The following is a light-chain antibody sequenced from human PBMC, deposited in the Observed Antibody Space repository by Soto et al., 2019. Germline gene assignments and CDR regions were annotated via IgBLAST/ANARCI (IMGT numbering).Light chain of an antibody. V-gene: IGKV3-15*01. CDR1: QSVNIN. Sequence: EIVMTQSPATLSVSPGERATLSCRASQSVNINLAWYQQKPGQAPRLLIYGTSTRATGVPARFSGSGSGTEFTLSISSIEAEDFAVYYCQHRSNWPLTFGGGTKVDIK. J-gene: IGKJ4*01. CDR3: QHRSNWPLT. CDR2: GTS.